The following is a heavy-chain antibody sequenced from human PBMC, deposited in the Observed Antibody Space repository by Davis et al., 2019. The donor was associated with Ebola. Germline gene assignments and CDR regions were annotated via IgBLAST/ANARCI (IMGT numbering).Heavy chain of an antibody. V-gene: IGHV4-34*01. CDR1: GGSFSGYY. Sequence: SETLSLTCAVYGGSFSGYYWSWIRQPPGKGLEWIGEINHSGSTNYNPSLKSRVTISVDKSKNQFSLKLSSVTAADTAVYYCANVHWYYAMDVWGQGTTVTVSS. D-gene: IGHD1-1*01. CDR3: ANVHWYYAMDV. CDR2: INHSGST. J-gene: IGHJ6*02.